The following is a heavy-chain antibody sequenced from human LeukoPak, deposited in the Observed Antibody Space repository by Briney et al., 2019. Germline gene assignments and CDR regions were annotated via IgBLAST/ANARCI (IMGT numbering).Heavy chain of an antibody. J-gene: IGHJ4*02. CDR1: GYTFGDYG. CDR2: TNRRGDIT. V-gene: IGHV3-20*04. CDR3: ATLISGWSLY. D-gene: IGHD6-19*01. Sequence: GGSLRLSCAASGYTFGDYGMSWVRQVPGKGLEWVSGTNRRGDITGYADFVKGRFTISRDNAKNSLYLQMNSLRAEDTAVYYCATLISGWSLYWGQGTLVTVSS.